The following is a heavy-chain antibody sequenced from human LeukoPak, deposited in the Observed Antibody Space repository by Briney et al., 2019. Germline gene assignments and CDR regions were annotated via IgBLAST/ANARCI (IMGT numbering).Heavy chain of an antibody. CDR1: GFTFSSYS. V-gene: IGHV3-21*04. Sequence: GGSLRLSCAASGFTFSSYSMNWVRQAPGKGLEWVSSISSSSSYIYYADSVKGRFTISRDNAKNSLYLQMNSLRAEDTAVYYCARGRGSSWYLLRSALYYFDYWGQGTLVTVSS. CDR3: ARGRGSSWYLLRSALYYFDY. CDR2: ISSSSSYI. D-gene: IGHD6-13*01. J-gene: IGHJ4*02.